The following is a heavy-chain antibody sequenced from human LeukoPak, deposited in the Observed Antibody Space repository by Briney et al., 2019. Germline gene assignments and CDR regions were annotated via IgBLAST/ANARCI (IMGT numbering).Heavy chain of an antibody. J-gene: IGHJ3*02. CDR1: GFTFSSYE. CDR3: ARANDYDNAFDI. D-gene: IGHD4-17*01. CDR2: ITSGGTTI. Sequence: PGGSLRLSCAASGFTFSSYEMNWVRQAPGKGLEWVSFITSGGTTIYYADSVKGRFTISGDNAKNSLYLQMSSLRAEDTAVYYCARANDYDNAFDIWGLGTMVTVPS. V-gene: IGHV3-48*03.